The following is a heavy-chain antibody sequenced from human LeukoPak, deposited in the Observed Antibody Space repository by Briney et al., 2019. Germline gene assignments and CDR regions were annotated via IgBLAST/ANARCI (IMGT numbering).Heavy chain of an antibody. D-gene: IGHD5-18*01. Sequence: SETLSLTCAVYGGSFSGYYWSWIRQPPGKGLEWIGEINQSGSTNYHPSLKSRVTIAVDTSKNQFSLKLSSGTSADTAVYYCARTYIYGYDNYFDYCGQGTLVTVSS. J-gene: IGHJ4*02. CDR1: GGSFSGYY. V-gene: IGHV4-34*01. CDR3: ARTYIYGYDNYFDY. CDR2: INQSGST.